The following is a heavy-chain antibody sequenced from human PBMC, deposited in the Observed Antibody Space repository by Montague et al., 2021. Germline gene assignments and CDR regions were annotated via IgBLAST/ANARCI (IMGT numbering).Heavy chain of an antibody. CDR3: EKDSGYFYYMAV. D-gene: IGHD3-10*01. CDR2: IWFDGSKK. J-gene: IGHJ6*03. CDR1: GFTFSSYA. Sequence: SLRLSCAASGFTFSSYAMHWVRQAPGTGPEWVAFIWFDGSKKYYRDSVKGRFTISRDNSENTLHLQMNSLRAEDTAVYYCEKDSGYFYYMAVWGKGTTVTVS. V-gene: IGHV3-33*06.